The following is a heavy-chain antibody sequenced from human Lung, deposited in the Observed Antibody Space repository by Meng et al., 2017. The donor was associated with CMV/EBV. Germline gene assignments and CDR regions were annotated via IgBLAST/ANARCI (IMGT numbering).Heavy chain of an antibody. J-gene: IGHJ3*02. Sequence: AXVXVSXXASGYTFTSYGVSWVRQAPGQGLEWMGWISGYNGRTNYNQKFQGRVTLTTDTSTHTAYMELRSPRSDDTAVYYCARDFYEYDDSGYYDDTFDIWGQGTMVXVSS. CDR3: ARDFYEYDDSGYYDDTFDI. CDR2: ISGYNGRT. V-gene: IGHV1-18*01. D-gene: IGHD3-22*01. CDR1: GYTFTSYG.